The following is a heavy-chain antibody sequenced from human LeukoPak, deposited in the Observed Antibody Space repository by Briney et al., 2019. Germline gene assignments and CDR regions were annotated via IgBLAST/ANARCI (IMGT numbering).Heavy chain of an antibody. D-gene: IGHD6-13*01. J-gene: IGHJ4*02. CDR3: ARENSGIAATDIDY. V-gene: IGHV3-74*01. CDR1: GFTFSSYW. CDR2: INTDGSTT. Sequence: PGGSLRLSCAASGFTFSSYWMHWVRQAPGKGLVWVSRINTDGSTTSYADSVKGRFTISRDNAKNTLYLQMNSLRAEDTAIYYCARENSGIAATDIDYWGQGTLVTVSS.